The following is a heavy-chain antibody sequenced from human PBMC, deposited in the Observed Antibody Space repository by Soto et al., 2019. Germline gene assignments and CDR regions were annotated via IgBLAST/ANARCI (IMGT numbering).Heavy chain of an antibody. CDR1: GFTFSSYG. CDR2: ISYDGSNK. D-gene: IGHD5-12*01. CDR3: AKGDWEMATGDFHPVY. V-gene: IGHV3-30*18. J-gene: IGHJ4*02. Sequence: QVQLVESGGGVVQPGRSLRLSCAASGFTFSSYGMHWVRQAPGKGLEWVAVISYDGSNKYYADSVKGRFTISRDNSKNTLYLQMNSLRAEDAAVYYCAKGDWEMATGDFHPVYWGQGTLVTVSS.